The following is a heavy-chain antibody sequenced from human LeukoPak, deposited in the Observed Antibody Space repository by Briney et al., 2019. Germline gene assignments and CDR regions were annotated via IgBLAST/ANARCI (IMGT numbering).Heavy chain of an antibody. CDR3: ARDGLSRGIAAAAHSNFDY. V-gene: IGHV3-66*02. Sequence: GGSLRLSCAASEFSVGSNYMTWVRQAPGKGLEWVSLIYSGGSTYYADSVKGRFTISRDNSKNTLYLQMNSLRAEDTAVYYCARDGLSRGIAAAAHSNFDYWGQGTLVTVSS. D-gene: IGHD6-13*01. CDR1: EFSVGSNY. J-gene: IGHJ4*02. CDR2: IYSGGST.